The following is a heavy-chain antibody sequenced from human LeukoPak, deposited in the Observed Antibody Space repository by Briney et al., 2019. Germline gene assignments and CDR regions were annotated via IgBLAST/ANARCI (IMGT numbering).Heavy chain of an antibody. D-gene: IGHD1-1*01. Sequence: GASLKVSCKASGYTFTSYDINWVRQAPGQGLEWVGGIIPIFGTTAYAQNLQGRVTITADGSTSTAWMKLSNLRSEDTAVYYCARGSRYTNTLFDYWGQGTLVTVSS. CDR1: GYTFTSYD. J-gene: IGHJ4*02. CDR2: IIPIFGTT. V-gene: IGHV1-69*13. CDR3: ARGSRYTNTLFDY.